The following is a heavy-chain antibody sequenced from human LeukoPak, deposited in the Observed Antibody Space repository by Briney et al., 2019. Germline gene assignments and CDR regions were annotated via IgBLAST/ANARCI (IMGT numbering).Heavy chain of an antibody. V-gene: IGHV3-74*01. CDR2: INPDGTYI. CDR1: GFTVSSDW. CDR3: SKDLGL. J-gene: IGHJ4*02. Sequence: GGSLRLPCAASGFTVSSDWMYWVRQVPGKGPVWVSRINPDGTYIDYADSVKGRFTISRDDAKNTVYLQMNSLRADDTALYYCSKDLGLWGQGTLVTVSS. D-gene: IGHD1-26*01.